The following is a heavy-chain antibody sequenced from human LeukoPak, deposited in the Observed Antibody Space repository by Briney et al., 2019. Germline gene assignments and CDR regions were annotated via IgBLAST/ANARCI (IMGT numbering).Heavy chain of an antibody. V-gene: IGHV3-9*03. Sequence: GGSLRLSCAASGFTFDDYAMHWVRQAPGKGLEWVSGISWNSGSIGYADSVKGRFTISRDNAKNSLYLQMNSLRAEDMALYYCAKVTADGTFDYWGQGTLVTVSS. D-gene: IGHD6-13*01. CDR3: AKVTADGTFDY. J-gene: IGHJ4*02. CDR2: ISWNSGSI. CDR1: GFTFDDYA.